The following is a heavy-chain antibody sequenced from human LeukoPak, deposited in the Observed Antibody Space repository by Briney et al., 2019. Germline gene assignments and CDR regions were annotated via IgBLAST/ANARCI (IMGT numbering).Heavy chain of an antibody. V-gene: IGHV3-11*03. D-gene: IGHD3-22*01. CDR2: ISSSNSYT. J-gene: IGHJ1*01. CDR3: ASLTYYFDSSGYYPGYFQH. Sequence: PGGSLRLSCAASGFTFSDYYMSWIRQAPGKGLEWVSYISSSNSYTNYADSVKGRFYADSVKGRFTLSRDNAKNSLYLQMNSLRAEDTAVYYCASLTYYFDSSGYYPGYFQHWGQGTLVTVSS. CDR1: GFTFSDYY.